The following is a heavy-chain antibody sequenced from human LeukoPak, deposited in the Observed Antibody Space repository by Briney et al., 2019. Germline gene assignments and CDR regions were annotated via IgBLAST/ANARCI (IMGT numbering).Heavy chain of an antibody. D-gene: IGHD3-16*01. V-gene: IGHV3-30*02. CDR1: GFSFSDYG. J-gene: IGHJ4*02. CDR2: IRYDGNSR. CDR3: ARGGYDWGLDY. Sequence: GGSLRLSCVASGFSFSDYGIYWVRQAPGTGQGWQTFIRYDGNSRLYADSVRDRFTISRDDSRNTVYLQMSSLRPEDTALYYCARGGYDWGLDYWGQGALVTVSS.